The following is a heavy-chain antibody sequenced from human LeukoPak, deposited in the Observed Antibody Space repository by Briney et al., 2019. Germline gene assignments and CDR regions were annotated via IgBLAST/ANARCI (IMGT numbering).Heavy chain of an antibody. J-gene: IGHJ3*01. V-gene: IGHV3-9*01. CDR2: ITWSSDTI. CDR1: GFTFYDYA. Sequence: GGSLRLSCAASGFTFYDYAMHWVRQAPGKGLEWVSSITWSSDTIHYADSVKGRFTISRDNAKNSLYLQMYSLRAEDTALYYCVKTTGTNDAFDVWGQGTMVTVSS. CDR3: VKTTGTNDAFDV. D-gene: IGHD1-1*01.